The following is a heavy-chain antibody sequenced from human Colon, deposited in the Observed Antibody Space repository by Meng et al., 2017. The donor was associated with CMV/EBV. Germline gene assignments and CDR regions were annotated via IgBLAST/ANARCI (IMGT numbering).Heavy chain of an antibody. D-gene: IGHD3-9*01. Sequence: ASVKVSCKASGYIFTNYGITWVRQAPGQGLEWMGWISTSTGNTNYPQKLQDRVTMTTDARTNTAYMELRSLRSDDTAVYYCARDHDDYDLLTGYYGHQFYDMDVWGQGTTVTVSS. V-gene: IGHV1-18*01. CDR1: GYIFTNYG. CDR2: ISTSTGNT. CDR3: ARDHDDYDLLTGYYGHQFYDMDV. J-gene: IGHJ6*02.